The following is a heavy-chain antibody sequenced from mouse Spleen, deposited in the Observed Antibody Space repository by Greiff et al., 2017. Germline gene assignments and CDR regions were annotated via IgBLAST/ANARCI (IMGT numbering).Heavy chain of an antibody. J-gene: IGHJ2*01. Sequence: EVKLQESGGGLVQPKGSLKLSCAASGFSFNTYAMNWVRQAPGKGLEWVARIRSKSNNYATYYADSVKDRFTISRDDSESMLYLQMNNLKTEDTAMYYCVRGAYGNLFDYWGQGTTLTVSS. CDR2: IRSKSNNYAT. CDR1: GFSFNTYA. D-gene: IGHD2-1*01. CDR3: VRGAYGNLFDY. V-gene: IGHV10-1*01.